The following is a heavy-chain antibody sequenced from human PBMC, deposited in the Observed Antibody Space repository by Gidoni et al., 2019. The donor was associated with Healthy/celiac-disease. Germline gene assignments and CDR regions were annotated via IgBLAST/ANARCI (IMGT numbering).Heavy chain of an antibody. Sequence: EVQLVQSGAEAKKPGESLQISCKGSGYRFTSYWIGWGRQLPGKGLEWMGIIYPGDSDTRYNPSFEGQVTISADKSISTAYLQWSSLKASDTAMYYCATLPAGIAVPLDYWGQGTLVTVSS. CDR3: ATLPAGIAVPLDY. CDR1: GYRFTSYW. CDR2: IYPGDSDT. V-gene: IGHV5-51*01. J-gene: IGHJ4*02. D-gene: IGHD6-19*01.